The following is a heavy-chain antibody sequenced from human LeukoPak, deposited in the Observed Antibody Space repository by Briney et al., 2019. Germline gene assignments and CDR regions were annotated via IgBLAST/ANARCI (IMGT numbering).Heavy chain of an antibody. CDR1: GFTFNNYA. CDR3: AKRIGSCNSISCLYFDY. CDR2: ISGSGGST. D-gene: IGHD2-2*01. V-gene: IGHV3-23*01. Sequence: GGSLRLSCAASGFTFNNYAMSWVRQAPGKGLEWVSTISGSGGSTYYADSVRGRFVISRDNSKNTVYLQMNSLRAEDTAIYYCAKRIGSCNSISCLYFDYWGQGALLTVSS. J-gene: IGHJ4*02.